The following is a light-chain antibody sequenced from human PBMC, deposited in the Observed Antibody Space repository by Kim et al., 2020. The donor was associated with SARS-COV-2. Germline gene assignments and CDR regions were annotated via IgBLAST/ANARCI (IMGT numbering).Light chain of an antibody. CDR1: NIGRKS. V-gene: IGLV3-21*04. CDR2: YDS. Sequence: SYELTQPPSVSVAPGKTARITCGGNNIGRKSVHWYQQKPGQAPVVVIYYDSDRPSGIPERFSGSNSGNTATLTISRVEAGDEADYYCQVWDSSSDHWVFGGGTQLTV. CDR3: QVWDSSSDHWV. J-gene: IGLJ3*02.